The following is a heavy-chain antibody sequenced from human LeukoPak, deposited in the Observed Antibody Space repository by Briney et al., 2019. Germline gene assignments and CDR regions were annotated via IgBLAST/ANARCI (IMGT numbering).Heavy chain of an antibody. CDR3: ARDGPKILSVSFARGGMDV. V-gene: IGHV1-46*01. CDR2: INPSGGST. CDR1: GYTFTSYY. Sequence: VASVKVSCKASGYTFTSYYMHWVRQAPGQGLEWMGIINPSGGSTSYAQKFQGRVTMTRDTSMSTVYMELSSLRSEDTAVYYCARDGPKILSVSFARGGMDVWGQGTTVTVSS. D-gene: IGHD5/OR15-5a*01. J-gene: IGHJ6*02.